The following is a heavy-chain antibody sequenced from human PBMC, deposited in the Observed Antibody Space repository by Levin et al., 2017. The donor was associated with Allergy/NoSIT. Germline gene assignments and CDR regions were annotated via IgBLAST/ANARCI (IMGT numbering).Heavy chain of an antibody. J-gene: IGHJ4*02. D-gene: IGHD3-3*01. CDR2: ISYSGST. V-gene: IGHV4-59*01. CDR3: ARVVSGGGYTKIDY. CDR1: GDSISSNY. Sequence: SETLSPTCTVSGDSISSNYWSWIRQPPGKGLEWIGYISYSGSTNYYPLFKSRVTISLDTSKNQFSLKLTSVTAADTAIYYCARVVSGGGYTKIDYWGQGTLVTVSS.